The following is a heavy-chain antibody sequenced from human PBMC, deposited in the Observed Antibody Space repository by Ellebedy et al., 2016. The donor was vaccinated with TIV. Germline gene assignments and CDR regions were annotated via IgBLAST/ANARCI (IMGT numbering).Heavy chain of an antibody. D-gene: IGHD1-26*01. Sequence: PGGSLRLSCAASGFTFSSYRMNWVRQAPGKGLEWVSYISSSSSTKYYADSVKGRFTIPRDNAKNSLYLQMNSLRDEDTAVYYCARAPTTGGGGSIDYWGQGTLVTVSS. V-gene: IGHV3-48*02. CDR3: ARAPTTGGGGSIDY. J-gene: IGHJ4*02. CDR1: GFTFSSYR. CDR2: ISSSSSTK.